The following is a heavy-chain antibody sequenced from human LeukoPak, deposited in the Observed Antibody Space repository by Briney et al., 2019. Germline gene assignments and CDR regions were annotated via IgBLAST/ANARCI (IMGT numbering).Heavy chain of an antibody. V-gene: IGHV3-74*01. Sequence: SLRLSCAASGFTLSSYWMHWVRQAPGKGLGWVSRINSDGSSTSYADSVKGRFTISRDNAKNTLYLQMNSLRAEDTAVYYCARAELWSGAGKQDNWFDPWGQGTLVTVSS. CDR3: ARAELWSGAGKQDNWFDP. CDR2: INSDGSST. J-gene: IGHJ5*02. CDR1: GFTLSSYW. D-gene: IGHD3-3*01.